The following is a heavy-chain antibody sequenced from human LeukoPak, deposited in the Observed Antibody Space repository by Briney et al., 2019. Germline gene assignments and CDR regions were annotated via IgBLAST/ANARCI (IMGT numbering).Heavy chain of an antibody. D-gene: IGHD3-10*01. Sequence: SETLSLTCTVSGGSISSYYWSWIRQPPGKGLEWIGYLYYSGSTNYNPSLKSRVTISVDTSKNQFSLKLSSVTAADTAVYYCARLITMVRGVIPVRAFDIWGQGTMVTVSS. CDR1: GGSISSYY. CDR3: ARLITMVRGVIPVRAFDI. J-gene: IGHJ3*02. CDR2: LYYSGST. V-gene: IGHV4-59*08.